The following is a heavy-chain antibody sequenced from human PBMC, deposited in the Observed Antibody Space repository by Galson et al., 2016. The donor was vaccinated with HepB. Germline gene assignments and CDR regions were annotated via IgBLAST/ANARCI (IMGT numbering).Heavy chain of an antibody. CDR2: ISRSGDST. V-gene: IGHV3-23*01. CDR1: ELPFSTCT. Sequence: SLRLSCAASELPFSTCTMNWVRQAPGKGLEVVSSISRSGDSTDDADSVKGRFTISRDNSKNTLSLQMNSLTADDTAIYYCVQGSTAPAVWGKGTTVTVSS. CDR3: VQGSTAPAV. J-gene: IGHJ6*04. D-gene: IGHD1-26*01.